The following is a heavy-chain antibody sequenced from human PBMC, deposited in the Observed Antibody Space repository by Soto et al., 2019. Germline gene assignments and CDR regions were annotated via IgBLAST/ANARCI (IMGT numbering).Heavy chain of an antibody. V-gene: IGHV3-48*03. J-gene: IGHJ5*02. CDR1: GFTFSSYE. CDR2: ISSSGSTI. Sequence: GGSLRLSCAASGFTFSSYEMNWVRRAPGKGLEWVSYISSSGSTIHYADSVKGRFICSRDNAKNSLYLHMDSLRAEDTALYYCARDDGLNWFDPWGQGTLVTVSS. CDR3: ARDDGLNWFDP.